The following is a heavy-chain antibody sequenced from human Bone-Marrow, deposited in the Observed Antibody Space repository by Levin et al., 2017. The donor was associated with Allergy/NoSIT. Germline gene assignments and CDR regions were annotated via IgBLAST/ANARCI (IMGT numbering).Heavy chain of an antibody. D-gene: IGHD5-18*01. J-gene: IGHJ4*02. CDR2: IYSGGST. CDR1: GFTVGNNY. CDR3: AGYTAKDY. Sequence: GESLKISCVASGFTVGNNYMSWVRQAPGKGLEWVSVIYSGGSTYYADSVKGRFTVSRDSSKNILFLQMNSLTAEDTAVYYCAGYTAKDYWGRGTLVTISS. V-gene: IGHV3-53*01.